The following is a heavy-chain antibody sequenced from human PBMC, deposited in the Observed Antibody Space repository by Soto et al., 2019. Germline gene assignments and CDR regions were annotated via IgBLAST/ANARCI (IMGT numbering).Heavy chain of an antibody. CDR3: ARDLGSGWYREGFDY. D-gene: IGHD6-19*01. CDR2: IYYSGST. V-gene: IGHV4-61*01. J-gene: IGHJ4*02. CDR1: GGSVSSGSYY. Sequence: PSETLSLTCTVSGGSVSSGSYYWSWIRQPPGKGLEWIGYIYYSGSTIYNPSLKSRVTISVDTSKNQFSLKLSSVTAADTAVYYCARDLGSGWYREGFDYWGQGTLVTVSS.